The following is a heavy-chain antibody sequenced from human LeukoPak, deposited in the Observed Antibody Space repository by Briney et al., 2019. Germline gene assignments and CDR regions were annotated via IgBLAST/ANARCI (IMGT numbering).Heavy chain of an antibody. D-gene: IGHD3-10*02. CDR1: GFSFGNHA. J-gene: IGHJ4*02. CDR2: VSGSGDTT. CDR3: ARDRYYVPDY. V-gene: IGHV3-23*01. Sequence: PGGSLRLSCAASGFSFGNHAMIWVRQAAGKGLEWVSVVSGSGDTTYYADSVRGRFTISRDNAKYTLYLQMNSLRAEDTAVYYFARDRYYVPDYWGQGTLVTVSS.